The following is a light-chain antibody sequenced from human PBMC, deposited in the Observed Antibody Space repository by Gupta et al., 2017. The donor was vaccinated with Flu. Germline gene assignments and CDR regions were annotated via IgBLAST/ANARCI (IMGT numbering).Light chain of an antibody. CDR1: QGLGNP. J-gene: IGKJ3*01. CDR2: AGS. Sequence: PSSMPASVGDGVTIISRATQGLGNPLAWYQQGPGRIPKLLICAGSTLLSGVLPRFSGSGSGTDFTLIIISMQPEDVATYYCRKYCDDAFTFGPGTRVDIK. V-gene: IGKV1-27*01. CDR3: RKYCDDAFT.